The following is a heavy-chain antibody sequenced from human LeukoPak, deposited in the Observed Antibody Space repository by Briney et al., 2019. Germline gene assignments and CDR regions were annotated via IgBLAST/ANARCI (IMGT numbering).Heavy chain of an antibody. CDR1: GGSISSSSYY. CDR2: IYYSGST. V-gene: IGHV4-39*01. J-gene: IGHJ4*02. D-gene: IGHD1-26*01. CDR3: ASTKWEVYYFGY. Sequence: SETLSLTCTVSGGSISSSSYYWGWIRQPPGKGLEWIGSIYYSGSTYYNPSLKSRVTISVDTSKNQFSLKLSSVTAADTAVYYCASTKWEVYYFGYWGQGTLVTVSS.